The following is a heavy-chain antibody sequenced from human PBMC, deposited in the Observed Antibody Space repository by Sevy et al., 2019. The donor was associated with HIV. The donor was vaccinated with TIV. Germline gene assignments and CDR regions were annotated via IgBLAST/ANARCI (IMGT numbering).Heavy chain of an antibody. V-gene: IGHV3-74*01. CDR2: IKNDGSDR. D-gene: IGHD3-10*01. CDR3: ARSIGKSGAF. Sequence: GGSLRLSCKCSGFSLSAFWMHWVRQIPGKGLDGVSHIKNDGSDRQYADSVKGRFTISRDNVRNTLYLQMESLRAEDAGVYYCARSIGKSGAFWGQGTLVTVSS. CDR1: GFSLSAFW. J-gene: IGHJ4*02.